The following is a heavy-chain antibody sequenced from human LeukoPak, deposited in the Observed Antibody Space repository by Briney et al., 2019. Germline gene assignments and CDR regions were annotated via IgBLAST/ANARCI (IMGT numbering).Heavy chain of an antibody. CDR3: ATDRYDFWSGYPLYFDY. Sequence: ASVKVCCKVSGYTLTELSMHWVRQAPGKGLEWMGGFDPEGGETIYAQKFQGRVTMTEDTSTDTAYMELSSLRSEDTAVYYCATDRYDFWSGYPLYFDYWGQGTLVTVSS. V-gene: IGHV1-24*01. D-gene: IGHD3-3*01. J-gene: IGHJ4*02. CDR1: GYTLTELS. CDR2: FDPEGGET.